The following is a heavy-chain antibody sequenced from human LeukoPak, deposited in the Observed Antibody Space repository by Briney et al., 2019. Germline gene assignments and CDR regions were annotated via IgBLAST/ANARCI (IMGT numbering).Heavy chain of an antibody. CDR1: GFTFSSYS. Sequence: PGGSLRLSCAASGFTFSSYSMNWVRQALGKGLEWVSSISSSSSYIYYADSVKGRFTISRDNAKNSLYLQMNSLRAEDTAVYYCARDRGQSSSWSRPGNAYYGMDVWGQGTTVTVSS. J-gene: IGHJ6*02. V-gene: IGHV3-21*01. CDR2: ISSSSSYI. CDR3: ARDRGQSSSWSRPGNAYYGMDV. D-gene: IGHD6-13*01.